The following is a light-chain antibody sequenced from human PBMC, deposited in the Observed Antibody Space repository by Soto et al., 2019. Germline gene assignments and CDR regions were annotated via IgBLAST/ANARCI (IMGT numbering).Light chain of an antibody. J-gene: IGLJ1*01. CDR2: EVS. Sequence: QSARTHPASASGSPGQSIAISCTGTSSDVGGYNYVSWYQQHPGKAPKLMIYEVSNRPSGVSNRFSGSKSGNTASLTISGLQAEDEADYYCSSYTSSSTHYVFGTGTKVTXL. CDR1: SSDVGGYNY. CDR3: SSYTSSSTHYV. V-gene: IGLV2-14*01.